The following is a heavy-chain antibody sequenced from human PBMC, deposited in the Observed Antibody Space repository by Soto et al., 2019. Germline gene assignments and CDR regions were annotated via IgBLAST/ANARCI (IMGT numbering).Heavy chain of an antibody. CDR3: AKDILGHSPKKRGYSGYDRQSY. CDR2: ISGSGGST. V-gene: IGHV3-23*01. D-gene: IGHD5-12*01. CDR1: GFTFSSYA. J-gene: IGHJ4*02. Sequence: GGSLRLSCAASGFTFSSYAMSWVRQAPGKGLEWVSAISGSGGSTYYADSGKGRFTISRDNSKNMLYLQMNSLRAEDTAVYYCAKDILGHSPKKRGYSGYDRQSYWGQGTLVTVSS.